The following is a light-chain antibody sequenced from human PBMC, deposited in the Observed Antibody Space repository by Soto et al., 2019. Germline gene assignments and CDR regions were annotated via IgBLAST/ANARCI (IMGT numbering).Light chain of an antibody. V-gene: IGLV2-23*01. CDR1: SSDVGGYNY. CDR2: EGS. Sequence: QSVLTQPASVSGSPGQSITISCTGTSSDVGGYNYVSWYQQHPGKAPKILIYEGSKRPSGVSNRFSGSKSGNTASLTISGLQAEDEADYYCCAFAYSRVVFGGGTKVTVL. CDR3: CAFAYSRVV. J-gene: IGLJ3*02.